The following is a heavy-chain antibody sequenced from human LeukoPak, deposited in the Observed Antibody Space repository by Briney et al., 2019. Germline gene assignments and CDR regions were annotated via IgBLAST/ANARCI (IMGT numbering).Heavy chain of an antibody. CDR2: VRNDGFDT. V-gene: IGHV3-33*01. CDR3: ARDRGKDYFGD. CDR1: GLTFTNHG. J-gene: IGHJ4*02. D-gene: IGHD4-23*01. Sequence: GTSLRLSCVTSGLTFTNHGFHWLRQAADKGLEWVAFVRNDGFDTYHSNSVKDRFSISRDDSKNTVYLQMNSLRVEDTALYYCARDRGKDYFGDWGQGTQVTVSS.